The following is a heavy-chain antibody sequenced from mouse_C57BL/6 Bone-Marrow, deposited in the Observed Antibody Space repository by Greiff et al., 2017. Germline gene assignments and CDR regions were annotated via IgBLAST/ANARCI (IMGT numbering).Heavy chain of an antibody. CDR1: GYTFTSYW. J-gene: IGHJ3*01. Sequence: VQLQQSGTVLARPGASVKMSCKTSGYTFTSYWMHWVKQRPGRGLEWIGAIYPGNSDTSYNQKFKGKAKLTAATSASTAYMGLSSLTSEDSAVYYCTRGNWAWFAYWGQGTLVTVSA. V-gene: IGHV1-5*01. D-gene: IGHD4-1*01. CDR2: IYPGNSDT. CDR3: TRGNWAWFAY.